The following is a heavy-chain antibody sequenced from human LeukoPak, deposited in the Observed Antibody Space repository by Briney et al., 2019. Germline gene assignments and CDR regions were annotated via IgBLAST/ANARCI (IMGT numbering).Heavy chain of an antibody. J-gene: IGHJ4*02. CDR3: ARESSSGGYYYFDY. CDR2: IYYSGST. CDR1: GGSISSYY. D-gene: IGHD3-22*01. V-gene: IGHV4-59*01. Sequence: SETLSLTCTVSGGSISSYYWSWTRQPPGKGLEWIGYIYYSGSTNYNPSLKSRVTISVDTSKNQFSLKLSSVTAADTAVYYCARESSSGGYYYFDYWGQGTLVTVSS.